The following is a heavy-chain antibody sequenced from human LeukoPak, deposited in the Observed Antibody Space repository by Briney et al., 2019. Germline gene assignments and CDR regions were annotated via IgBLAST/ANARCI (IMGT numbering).Heavy chain of an antibody. V-gene: IGHV3-48*02. Sequence: PGGSLRLSCTASGFTFSSYSMNWVRQAPGKGLEWVSYISGSSNSIYYADSVKGRFTIPRDNAKNSLYLQMNSLRDEDTAVYYCARMVLYDILTGYYLWGQGTLVTVSS. CDR3: ARMVLYDILTGYYL. D-gene: IGHD3-9*01. CDR2: ISGSSNSI. CDR1: GFTFSSYS. J-gene: IGHJ4*02.